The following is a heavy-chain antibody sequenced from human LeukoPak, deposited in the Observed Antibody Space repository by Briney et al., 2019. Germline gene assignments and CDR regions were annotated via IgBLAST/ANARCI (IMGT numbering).Heavy chain of an antibody. CDR3: ARSRGYSYGTGFDY. Sequence: SETLSLTCAVSGGSISSGGYSWSWIRQPPGKGLEWIGYIYHSGSTYYNPSLKSRVTISVDRSKNQFSLKLSSVTAADTAVYYCARSRGYSYGTGFDYWGQGTLVTVSS. V-gene: IGHV4-30-2*02. CDR1: GGSISSGGYS. D-gene: IGHD5-18*01. CDR2: IYHSGST. J-gene: IGHJ4*02.